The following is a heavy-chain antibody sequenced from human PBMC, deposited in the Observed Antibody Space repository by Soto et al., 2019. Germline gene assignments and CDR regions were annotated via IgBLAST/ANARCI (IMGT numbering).Heavy chain of an antibody. CDR1: GSPFRRYG. Sequence: QVQLVESGGGVVQPGRSLRLSCAASGSPFRRYGMHWVRQAPGKGLEWVAAISYDGSNKNYVDSVKGRFTISRDNSENTLYLHMNSLRAEDAAVYYCAKDTYYHDSTGYYVFDYWGQGTLVTVSS. J-gene: IGHJ4*02. D-gene: IGHD3-22*01. CDR3: AKDTYYHDSTGYYVFDY. V-gene: IGHV3-30*18. CDR2: ISYDGSNK.